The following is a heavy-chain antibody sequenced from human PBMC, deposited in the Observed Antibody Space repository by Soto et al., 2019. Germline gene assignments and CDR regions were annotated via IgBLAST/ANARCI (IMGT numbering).Heavy chain of an antibody. CDR1: GFTLSNYA. D-gene: IGHD3-10*01. V-gene: IGHV3-23*01. Sequence: PGGSLRLSCAASGFTLSNYAMSWVRQAPEKGLEWVSTISGSDGSTYYADSVKGRFTISRDNSKNTLYLQMNSLRAVDTAVYYCAKLRAPTKWWFGESTGIDYWGQGTLVTRLL. CDR2: ISGSDGST. J-gene: IGHJ4*02. CDR3: AKLRAPTKWWFGESTGIDY.